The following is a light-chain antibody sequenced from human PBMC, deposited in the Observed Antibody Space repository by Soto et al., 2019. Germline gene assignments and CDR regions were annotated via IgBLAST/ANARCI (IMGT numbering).Light chain of an antibody. CDR3: TSSTSDSLYV. V-gene: IGLV2-14*03. J-gene: IGLJ1*01. CDR2: EVT. CDR1: SSDVGGYNF. Sequence: QSALTQTASVSGSPGQSITISCTGTSSDVGGYNFVSWYQQHPGKAPKLIIHEVTNRLSGVSGRFSGSKSGNTAFLTISGLQAEDEADYFCTSSTSDSLYVFGTGTKLTVL.